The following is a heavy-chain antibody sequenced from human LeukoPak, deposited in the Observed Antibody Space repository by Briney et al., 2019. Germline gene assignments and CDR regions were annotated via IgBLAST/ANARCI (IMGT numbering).Heavy chain of an antibody. J-gene: IGHJ4*02. CDR3: ARVIWGTPYYFDY. CDR2: IYHSGST. CDR1: GYSIRSGYH. D-gene: IGHD7-27*01. V-gene: IGHV4-38-2*02. Sequence: SETLSLTCTVSGYSIRSGYHWGWIRQPPGKGLEWIGEIYHSGSTNYNPSLENRRVTISVDTSKNQLSLKLSSVTAADTAIYYCARVIWGTPYYFDYWGQGTLVTVSS.